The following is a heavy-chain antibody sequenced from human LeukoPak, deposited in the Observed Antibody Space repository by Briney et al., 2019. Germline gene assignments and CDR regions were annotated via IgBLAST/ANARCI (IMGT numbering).Heavy chain of an antibody. D-gene: IGHD3-9*01. Sequence: SETLSLTCTVSGVSISSSSYYWGWIRQPPGKGLEWIGSFYYSGSTYYNPSLKSRVTISVDTSKNQFSLKLSSVTAADTAVYYCARQYYDILTGYSNWFDPWGQGTLVTVSS. V-gene: IGHV4-39*07. CDR3: ARQYYDILTGYSNWFDP. CDR2: FYYSGST. CDR1: GVSISSSSYY. J-gene: IGHJ5*02.